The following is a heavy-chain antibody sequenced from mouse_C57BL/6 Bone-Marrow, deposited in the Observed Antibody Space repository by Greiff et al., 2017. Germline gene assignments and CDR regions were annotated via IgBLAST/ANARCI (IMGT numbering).Heavy chain of an antibody. J-gene: IGHJ3*01. CDR3: AFYSNYVGFAY. V-gene: IGHV3-6*01. CDR1: GYSITSGYY. CDR2: ISYDGSN. Sequence: EVKLMESGPGLVKPSQSLSLTCSVTGYSITSGYYWNWIRQFPGNKLEWMGYISYDGSNNYNPSLKNRISITRETSKNQFFLTLNSVTTEDTATYYCAFYSNYVGFAYWGQGTLVTVSA. D-gene: IGHD2-5*01.